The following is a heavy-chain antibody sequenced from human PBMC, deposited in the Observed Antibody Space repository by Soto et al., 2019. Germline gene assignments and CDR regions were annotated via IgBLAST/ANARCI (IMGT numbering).Heavy chain of an antibody. CDR1: GGSISSGGYS. CDR2: IYHSGST. D-gene: IGHD4-17*01. CDR3: AIGVTTVTTIDY. V-gene: IGHV4-30-2*01. Sequence: QLQLQESGSGLVKPSQTLSLTCAVSGGSISSGGYSWSWIRQPPGKGLEWIGYIYHSGSTYYNPSTKRRVTIPVDRSKNQCSLKLSSVTAADTAVYYCAIGVTTVTTIDYWGQGTLVTFSS. J-gene: IGHJ4*02.